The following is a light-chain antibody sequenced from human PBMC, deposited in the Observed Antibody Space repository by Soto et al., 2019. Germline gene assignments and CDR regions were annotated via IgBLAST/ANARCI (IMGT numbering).Light chain of an antibody. J-gene: IGKJ1*01. CDR3: QQYNNWWT. CDR2: GAS. CDR1: QSVSSSY. Sequence: SPGKRVDLSCRASQSVSSSYLAWYQQKPGQAPRLLIYGASTRATGIPARFSGSGSGTEFTFTISSLDAEDFAVYYCQQYNNWWTFGQGTKVDIK. V-gene: IGKV3-15*01.